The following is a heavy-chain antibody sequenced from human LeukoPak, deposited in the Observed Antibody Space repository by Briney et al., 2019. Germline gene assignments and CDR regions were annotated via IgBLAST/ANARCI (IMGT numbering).Heavy chain of an antibody. V-gene: IGHV3-30*03. CDR3: ILAEFDY. Sequence: PGGSLRRSCAASGFTFSSYGMHWVRQAPGKGLEWVAVISYDGSNKYYADSVKGRFTISRDNSKNTLYLQMNSLRAEDTAVYYCILAEFDYWGQGTLVTVSS. D-gene: IGHD6-13*01. CDR2: ISYDGSNK. J-gene: IGHJ4*02. CDR1: GFTFSSYG.